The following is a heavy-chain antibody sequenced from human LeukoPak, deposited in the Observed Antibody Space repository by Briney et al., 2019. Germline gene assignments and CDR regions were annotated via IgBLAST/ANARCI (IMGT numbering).Heavy chain of an antibody. J-gene: IGHJ6*03. D-gene: IGHD2-15*01. V-gene: IGHV3-33*06. Sequence: PGRSLRLSCAASGFTFSTYGMHWVRQAPGKGLEWVALIWYDGSNQYYADSVKGRFTVSRDNSKNTLYLQMNSLRAEDTAVYYCAKAGYCSGASCSPSYFYYYIDVWGKGTTVTVSS. CDR1: GFTFSTYG. CDR2: IWYDGSNQ. CDR3: AKAGYCSGASCSPSYFYYYIDV.